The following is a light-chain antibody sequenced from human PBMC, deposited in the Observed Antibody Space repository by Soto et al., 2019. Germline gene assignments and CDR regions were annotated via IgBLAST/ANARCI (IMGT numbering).Light chain of an antibody. CDR2: DAS. Sequence: DIQMTQSPSSLSASVGDRVTITCRASQEISNHLAWFQQKPGNPPKSLIYDASSLQSGVPSKFSGSGSGTDFTLTISSLQPEDFATYYCQQYHNYPVTFGGGTKVEIK. J-gene: IGKJ4*01. CDR1: QEISNH. V-gene: IGKV1-16*02. CDR3: QQYHNYPVT.